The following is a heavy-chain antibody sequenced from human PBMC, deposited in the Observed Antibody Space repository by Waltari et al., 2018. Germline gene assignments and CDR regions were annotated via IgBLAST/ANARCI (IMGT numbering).Heavy chain of an antibody. Sequence: QVQLQELGPGLVKPSETLSLTCTVSGGSISGYSWTWIRQPAGKGLEWIGRIYTSARTNYNPSLKRRVTMSVDTSKNQFSLKLTSLTAADTAVYYCARDSVNWFDPWGQGTLVTVSS. D-gene: IGHD3-10*01. CDR1: GGSISGYS. V-gene: IGHV4-4*07. J-gene: IGHJ5*02. CDR2: IYTSART. CDR3: ARDSVNWFDP.